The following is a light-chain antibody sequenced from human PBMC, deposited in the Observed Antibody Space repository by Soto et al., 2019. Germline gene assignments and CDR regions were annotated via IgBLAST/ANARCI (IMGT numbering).Light chain of an antibody. CDR3: QHCLPYGDSPPLT. Sequence: EIVLTQSPGTMSLSPGERATLSCRASQSVSYYLAWYQQKPGQAPRLLIYDASSRATGVPDRFSGSGSGTDFTLTISRLEPEDFAVYYCQHCLPYGDSPPLTFGGETEV. CDR1: QSVSYY. J-gene: IGKJ4*01. V-gene: IGKV3-20*01. CDR2: DAS.